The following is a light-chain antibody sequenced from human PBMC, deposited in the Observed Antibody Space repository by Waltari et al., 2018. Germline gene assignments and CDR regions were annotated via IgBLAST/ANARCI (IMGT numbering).Light chain of an antibody. V-gene: IGLV2-14*03. CDR2: DVS. Sequence: QSALTQPASVSGSPGQSIPLSCLGTSSDVGGYNYVSWYQQHPGKAPKVMIYDVSNRPSGVSNRFSGSKSGNTASLTISGLQAEDEADYYYSSYTSGNTVIFGGGTKLTVL. CDR1: SSDVGGYNY. J-gene: IGLJ2*01. CDR3: SSYTSGNTVI.